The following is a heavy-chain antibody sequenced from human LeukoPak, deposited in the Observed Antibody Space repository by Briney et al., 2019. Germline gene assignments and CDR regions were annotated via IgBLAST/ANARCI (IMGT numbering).Heavy chain of an antibody. CDR2: INPSDDST. Sequence: ASVKVSCKASGGTFSDYALNWVRQAPGQGLEWMGIINPSDDSTIYARKFHGRVTMTRDMSTSTVYMELSSLRSEDTAVYYCARVKNIAAFDYWGQGTLVTVSS. V-gene: IGHV1-46*01. J-gene: IGHJ4*02. CDR3: ARVKNIAAFDY. D-gene: IGHD6-6*01. CDR1: GGTFSDYA.